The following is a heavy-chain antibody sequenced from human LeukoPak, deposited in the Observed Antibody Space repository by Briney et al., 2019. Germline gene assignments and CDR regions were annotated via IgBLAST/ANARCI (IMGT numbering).Heavy chain of an antibody. D-gene: IGHD1-14*01. CDR1: GGSISSGGYY. CDR3: ARGSDHAAGSFDY. Sequence: PSETLSLTCTVSGGSISSGGYYWSSIRQHPGKGLEWIGYIYYSGSTYYNPSLKSRVTISVDTSKNQFSLKLSSVTAADTAVYYCARGSDHAAGSFDYWGQGTLVTVSS. J-gene: IGHJ4*02. CDR2: IYYSGST. V-gene: IGHV4-31*03.